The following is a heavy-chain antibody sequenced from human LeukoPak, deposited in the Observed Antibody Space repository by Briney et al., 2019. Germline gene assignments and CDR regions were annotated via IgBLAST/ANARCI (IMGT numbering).Heavy chain of an antibody. CDR2: INSDGSST. J-gene: IGHJ4*02. CDR1: GFTFSSYW. Sequence: QPGGSLRLSCAASGFTFSSYWMHWVRQAPGKGLVWVSRINSDGSSTSYADSVKGRFTISRDNAKNTLYLQMNSLRAEDTAVYYCARGDYGDYFDYWGQGTLVTVSS. V-gene: IGHV3-74*01. D-gene: IGHD4-17*01. CDR3: ARGDYGDYFDY.